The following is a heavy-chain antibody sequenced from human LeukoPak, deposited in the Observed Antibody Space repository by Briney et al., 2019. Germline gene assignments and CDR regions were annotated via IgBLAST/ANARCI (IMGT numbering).Heavy chain of an antibody. J-gene: IGHJ4*02. V-gene: IGHV4-59*01. D-gene: IGHD4-23*01. CDR1: GASISSYY. CDR2: VSYSGST. CDR3: ARGQGGGNPNFDY. Sequence: SETQSLTCAVSGASISSYYWDWIRQPPGKGLEWIGFVSYSGSTEYNPSLKGRVTISLDTSKSQFSLKLTSVTAADTAVYYCARGQGGGNPNFDYWGQGTLVTVSS.